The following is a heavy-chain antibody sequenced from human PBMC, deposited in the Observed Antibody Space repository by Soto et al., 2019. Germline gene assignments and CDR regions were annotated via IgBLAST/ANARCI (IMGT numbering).Heavy chain of an antibody. J-gene: IGHJ4*02. CDR1: GYTFTSYG. V-gene: IGHV1-18*01. D-gene: IGHD2-15*01. CDR3: ARERKSRYCSGGSCYSDY. CDR2: ISAYNGNT. Sequence: GASVKVSCKASGYTFTSYGISWVRQAPGQGLEWMGWISAYNGNTNYAQKLQGRVTMTTDTSTSTAYMELRSLRSDDTAVYYCARERKSRYCSGGSCYSDYWGQGTLVTVSS.